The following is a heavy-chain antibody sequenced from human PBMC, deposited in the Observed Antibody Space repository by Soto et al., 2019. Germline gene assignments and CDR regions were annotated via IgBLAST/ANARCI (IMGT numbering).Heavy chain of an antibody. CDR3: SGSYPKEGFDP. CDR2: IIPILGIA. J-gene: IGHJ5*02. Sequence: QVQLVQSGAEVKKPGSSVKVSCKASGGTFSSYTISWVRQAPGQGLEWMGRIIPILGIANYAQKFQGRVTITADKSTSTAYMELSSLRSEDTAVYYCSGSYPKEGFDPWGQGTLVTVSS. D-gene: IGHD3-16*02. CDR1: GGTFSSYT. V-gene: IGHV1-69*02.